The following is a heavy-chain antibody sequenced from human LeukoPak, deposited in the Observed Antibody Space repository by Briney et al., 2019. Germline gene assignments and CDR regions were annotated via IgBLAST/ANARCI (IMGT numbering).Heavy chain of an antibody. Sequence: GGSLRLSCAASGFIFSNYSMNWVRQAPGKGLEWVSYISSSSSTIYFADSVKGRFTISRDNSKNTLFLQMNSLRAEDTAMYYCAEDQQLQPFHYWGQGTLGTASS. D-gene: IGHD1-1*01. CDR3: AEDQQLQPFHY. CDR2: ISSSSSTI. V-gene: IGHV3-48*01. J-gene: IGHJ4*02. CDR1: GFIFSNYS.